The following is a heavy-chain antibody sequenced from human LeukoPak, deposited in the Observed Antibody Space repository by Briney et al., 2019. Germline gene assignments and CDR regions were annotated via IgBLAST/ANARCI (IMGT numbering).Heavy chain of an antibody. Sequence: GASVKVSCKTSGYTFTGYYMHWVRQAPGQGLEWMGWVNPNSGGTNYAQKFQGRVTMTRDTSISTAYMELSRLRSDDTAVYYCARVVPLPWRTGGFDYWGQGTLVTVSS. D-gene: IGHD3-10*01. CDR1: GYTFTGYY. CDR3: ARVVPLPWRTGGFDY. CDR2: VNPNSGGT. V-gene: IGHV1-2*02. J-gene: IGHJ4*02.